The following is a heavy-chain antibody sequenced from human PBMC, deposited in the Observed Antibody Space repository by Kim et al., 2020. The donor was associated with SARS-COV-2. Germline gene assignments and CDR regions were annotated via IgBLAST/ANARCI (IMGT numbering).Heavy chain of an antibody. CDR2: IYYSGST. CDR3: ARTLRSLEWLEFDY. J-gene: IGHJ4*01. Sequence: SETLSLTCTVSGGSISSSSYYWGWIRQPPGKGLEWIGSIYYSGSTYYNPSLKSRVTISVDTSKNQFSLKLSSVTAADTAVYYCARTLRSLEWLEFDYCG. V-gene: IGHV4-39*01. D-gene: IGHD3-3*01. CDR1: GGSISSSSYY.